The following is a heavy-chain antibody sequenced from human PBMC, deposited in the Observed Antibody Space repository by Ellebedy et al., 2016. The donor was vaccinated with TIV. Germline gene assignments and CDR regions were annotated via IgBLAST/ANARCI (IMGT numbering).Heavy chain of an antibody. Sequence: GESLKISCAASGFLFSNFAMSWVRQAPGKGLEWVSGITGSIGTTHYADSVMGRFTVSRDNARRTLSLEMTKLRPEDTAIYYCAKVLTTGHFYFHLDHWGQGALVTVS. J-gene: IGHJ4*02. CDR3: AKVLTTGHFYFHLDH. V-gene: IGHV3-23*01. CDR2: ITGSIGTT. D-gene: IGHD2-8*02. CDR1: GFLFSNFA.